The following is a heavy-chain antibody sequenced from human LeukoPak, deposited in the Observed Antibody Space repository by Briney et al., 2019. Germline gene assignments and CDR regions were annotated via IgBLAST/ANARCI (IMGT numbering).Heavy chain of an antibody. CDR3: ARGGLGGDYVWGSYRGKYYFDY. Sequence: SETLSLTCAVYGGSFSGYYWSWFRQPPGKGLEWIGEINHSGSTNYNPSLKSRITISVDTSKNQFSLKLSSVTAADTAVYYCARGGLGGDYVWGSYRGKYYFDYWGQGTLVTVSS. CDR1: GGSFSGYY. D-gene: IGHD3-16*02. CDR2: INHSGST. J-gene: IGHJ4*02. V-gene: IGHV4-34*01.